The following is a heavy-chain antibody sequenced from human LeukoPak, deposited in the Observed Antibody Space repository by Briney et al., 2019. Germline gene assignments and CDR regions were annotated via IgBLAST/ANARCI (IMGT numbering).Heavy chain of an antibody. Sequence: EASVKVSCKASGYTFTSYGISWVRQAPGQGLEWMGWISAYNGNTNYAQKLQGRVTMTTDTSTSTAYMELRSPRSDDTAVYYCARWGIVVVPAAMDYWGQGTLVTVSS. CDR2: ISAYNGNT. CDR3: ARWGIVVVPAAMDY. D-gene: IGHD2-2*01. J-gene: IGHJ4*02. CDR1: GYTFTSYG. V-gene: IGHV1-18*04.